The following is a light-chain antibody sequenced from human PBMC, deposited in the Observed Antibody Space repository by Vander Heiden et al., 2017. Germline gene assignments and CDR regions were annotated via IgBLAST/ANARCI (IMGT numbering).Light chain of an antibody. J-gene: IGLJ3*02. V-gene: IGLV2-14*01. Sequence: RASLTGSPGPSNTISCTVTSRDVGRYNAVSWPHQHPGKAPKLIMYAVSNRPAGVSNRFSGANSGITATLTIAALQAADEADYYCSSFTTSSTWVFGGGTELT. CDR1: SRDVGRYNA. CDR3: SSFTTSSTWV. CDR2: AVS.